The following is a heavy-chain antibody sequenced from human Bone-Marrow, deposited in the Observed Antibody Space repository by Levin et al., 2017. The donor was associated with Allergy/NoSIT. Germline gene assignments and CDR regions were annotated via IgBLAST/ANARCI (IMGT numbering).Heavy chain of an antibody. D-gene: IGHD3-10*01. J-gene: IGHJ6*03. CDR2: INLSGNT. V-gene: IGHV4-34*01. CDR1: GGSFGGYY. Sequence: SQTLSPTCAVYGGSFGGYYWNWIRQPPGKGLEWIGEINLSGNTNYNPSLKSRVTISLDTSKNQFSLRLSSVTAADTSVYYCARVQKGVIITSHYYYVDVWGKGTTVTVS. CDR3: ARVQKGVIITSHYYYVDV.